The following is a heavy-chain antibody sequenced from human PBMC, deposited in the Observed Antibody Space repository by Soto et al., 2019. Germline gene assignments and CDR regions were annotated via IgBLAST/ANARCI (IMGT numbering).Heavy chain of an antibody. J-gene: IGHJ4*02. V-gene: IGHV3-23*01. Sequence: EVELLESGGGLVQPGGSLRLSCVASGFTFKNYDMRWIRQAPGKGLEWVSGISGSGGGTYYADSVKGRFTISRDNSKNTRYLQMNSLRAEDTAIYYCAKNRQFRSYYESAGHYDNWGQGTLVTVSS. D-gene: IGHD3-10*01. CDR2: ISGSGGGT. CDR3: AKNRQFRSYYESAGHYDN. CDR1: GFTFKNYD.